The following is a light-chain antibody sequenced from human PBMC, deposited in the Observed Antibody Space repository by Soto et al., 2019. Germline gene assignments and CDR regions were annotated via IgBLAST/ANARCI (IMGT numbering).Light chain of an antibody. CDR3: QQYNSFVYS. V-gene: IGKV1-33*01. CDR2: DAS. J-gene: IGKJ2*01. Sequence: DIQMTQSPSSLSASVGDRVTITCQASQDISNYLNWYQQKPGKAPRLLIYDASNLKTGVPSRFSGTGSGTDFTFTISGLQPEDIATYYCQQYNSFVYSFGQGTKLEIK. CDR1: QDISNY.